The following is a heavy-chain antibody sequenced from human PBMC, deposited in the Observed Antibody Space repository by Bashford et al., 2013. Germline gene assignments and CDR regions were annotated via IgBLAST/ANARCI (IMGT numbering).Heavy chain of an antibody. CDR2: TYYRSKWFN. CDR3: ARLAYGTGGYSNWFDP. D-gene: IGHD2-8*02. J-gene: IGHJ5*02. Sequence: WIRQSPSRGLQWLGRTYYRSKWFNDYALSVKSRVTFNPDTSKNQLSLQLNSVTPEDTAVYYCARLAYGTGGYSNWFDPWDQGTLVTVSS. V-gene: IGHV6-1*01.